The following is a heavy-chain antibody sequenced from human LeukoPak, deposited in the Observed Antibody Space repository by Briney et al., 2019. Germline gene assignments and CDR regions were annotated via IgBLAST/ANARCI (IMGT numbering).Heavy chain of an antibody. CDR3: ARHMRWTSSSYYYYSYYLDV. Sequence: SSETLSLTCSVSGASISNSDYYWGWIRQPPGKGLEWIGSIDYNRNTYYNPSLRSRVTMSVDTSKKQFSLKLRSVTAADTAVFYCARHMRWTSSSYYYYSYYLDVWGKGTTITVSS. J-gene: IGHJ6*03. CDR1: GASISNSDYY. D-gene: IGHD6-6*01. CDR2: IDYNRNT. V-gene: IGHV4-39*01.